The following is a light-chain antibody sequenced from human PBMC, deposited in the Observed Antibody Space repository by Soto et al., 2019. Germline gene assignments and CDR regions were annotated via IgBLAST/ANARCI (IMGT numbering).Light chain of an antibody. V-gene: IGLV2-14*01. CDR2: DVS. J-gene: IGLJ1*01. CDR1: SSDIDGYNY. Sequence: QSVLTQPASVSGSPGQSITISCTGTSSDIDGYNYVSWYQQHPGKAHKFKNYDVSNRPSGVSNSFTGTKSGNTASLNIYGFQAEDEADYYCSSYTTSNTRQIVFGSGTMVTVL. CDR3: SSYTTSNTRQIV.